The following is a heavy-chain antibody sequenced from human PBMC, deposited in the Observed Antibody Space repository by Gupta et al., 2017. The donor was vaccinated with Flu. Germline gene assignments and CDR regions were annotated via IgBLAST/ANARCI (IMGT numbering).Heavy chain of an antibody. J-gene: IGHJ4*02. CDR1: GNTFTGYY. D-gene: IGHD6-19*01. Sequence: QVHLVQSGAEVEKPGASVRVSCKASGNTFTGYYIHWVRQAPGQAPEWVGWINPNNGGTLYVQKFQGRVILTTDTSTAYMELTGLRSDDTAVYYCASSSSCWYEVWTHWGQGTLVTVSS. CDR2: INPNNGGT. CDR3: ASSSSCWYEVWTH. V-gene: IGHV1-2*02.